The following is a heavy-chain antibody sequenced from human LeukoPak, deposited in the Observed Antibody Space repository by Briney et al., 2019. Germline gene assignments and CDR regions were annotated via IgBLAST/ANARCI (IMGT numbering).Heavy chain of an antibody. CDR2: ISSNGGST. CDR3: AKDGHDAFDI. CDR1: GFTFSSYA. J-gene: IGHJ3*02. Sequence: PGGSLRLSCAASGFTFSSYAMHWVRQAPGKGLEYVSAISSNGGSTYYANSVKGRFTISRDNSKNTLYLQMNSLRAEDTAVYYCAKDGHDAFDIWGQGTMVTVSS. D-gene: IGHD3/OR15-3a*01. V-gene: IGHV3-64*01.